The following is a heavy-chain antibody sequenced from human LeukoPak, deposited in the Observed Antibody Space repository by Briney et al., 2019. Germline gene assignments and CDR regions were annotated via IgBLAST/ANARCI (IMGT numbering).Heavy chain of an antibody. CDR1: GLSFGSYV. V-gene: IGHV3-23*01. J-gene: IGHJ4*02. CDR2: ISSDGGRT. CDR3: EIKLTSGKLN. D-gene: IGHD3-10*01. Sequence: GRSLRLSCAASGLSFGSYVMSWVRQAPGKGLEWVSAISSDGGRTYYADSAKGRFTISRDNSKNTLYLQVNSLRAEDTAVYYCEIKLTSGKLNWGQGILVTVSS.